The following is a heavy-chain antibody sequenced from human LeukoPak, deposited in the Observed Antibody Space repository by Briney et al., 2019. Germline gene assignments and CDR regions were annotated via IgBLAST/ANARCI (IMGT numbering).Heavy chain of an antibody. CDR2: ISGSGGST. D-gene: IGHD2-21*02. CDR1: GFTFSSYS. J-gene: IGHJ4*02. V-gene: IGHV3-23*01. CDR3: AKTPNYCGGDCPPDYYFDY. Sequence: GGSLRLSCAASGFTFSSYSMNWVRQAPGKGLEWVSAISGSGGSTYYADSVKGRFTISRDNSKNTLYLQMNSLRAEDTAVYYCAKTPNYCGGDCPPDYYFDYWGQGTLVTVSS.